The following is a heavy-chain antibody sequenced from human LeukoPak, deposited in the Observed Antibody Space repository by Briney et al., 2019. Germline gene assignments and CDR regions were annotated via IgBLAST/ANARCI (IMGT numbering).Heavy chain of an antibody. D-gene: IGHD1-7*01. CDR2: ISSSSSYI. CDR3: AGSLELRDAFDI. Sequence: GSLRLSCAASGFTFSSYSMNWVRQAPGKGLEWVSSISSSSSYIYYADSVKGRFTISRDNAKNSLYPQMNSLRAEDTAVYYCAGSLELRDAFDIWGQGTMVTVSS. V-gene: IGHV3-21*01. J-gene: IGHJ3*02. CDR1: GFTFSSYS.